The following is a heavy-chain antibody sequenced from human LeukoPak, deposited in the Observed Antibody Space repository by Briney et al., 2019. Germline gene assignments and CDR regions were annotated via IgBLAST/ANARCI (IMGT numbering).Heavy chain of an antibody. J-gene: IGHJ4*02. D-gene: IGHD2-8*02. CDR3: ATYRQVLLPFES. V-gene: IGHV3-23*01. Sequence: PGGSLRLSCAASGLSFSNYAMYWVRQAPGKGLEWVSAIGGTGGNIFYTDSVKGRFTISRDNSKSTLSLQMNSLRAEDTAIYYCATYRQVLLPFESWGQGTLVTVSS. CDR1: GLSFSNYA. CDR2: IGGTGGNI.